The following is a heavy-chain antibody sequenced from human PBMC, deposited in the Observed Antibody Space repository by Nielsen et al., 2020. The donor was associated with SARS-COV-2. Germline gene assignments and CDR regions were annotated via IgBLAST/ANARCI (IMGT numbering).Heavy chain of an antibody. J-gene: IGHJ5*02. Sequence: ASVKVSCKASGYTLTSYAMHWVRQAPGQRLEYMGWINPGNGNTKYSQKFQGRVTITRDTSASTAYMEVSSLRSEDTAVYYCARGMVPATFNWFDPWGQGTLVTVSS. CDR2: INPGNGNT. V-gene: IGHV1-3*01. CDR1: GYTLTSYA. D-gene: IGHD2-2*01. CDR3: ARGMVPATFNWFDP.